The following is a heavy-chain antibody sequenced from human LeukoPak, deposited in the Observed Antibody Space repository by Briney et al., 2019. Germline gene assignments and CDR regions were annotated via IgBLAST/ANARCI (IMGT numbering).Heavy chain of an antibody. J-gene: IGHJ2*01. Sequence: ASVKVSCKASGYTFTSYAMHWVRQAPGQRLEWMGWINAGNGNTKYSQKFQGRVTITRATSASTAYMELSSLRSEETAVYYCARERGGPSAGSRGYFDLWGRGTLVTVSS. CDR3: ARERGGPSAGSRGYFDL. D-gene: IGHD3-10*01. CDR2: INAGNGNT. V-gene: IGHV1-3*01. CDR1: GYTFTSYA.